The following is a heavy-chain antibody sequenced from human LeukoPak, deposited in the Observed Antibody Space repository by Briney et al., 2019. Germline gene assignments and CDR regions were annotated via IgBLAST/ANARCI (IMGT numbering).Heavy chain of an antibody. V-gene: IGHV3-23*01. Sequence: HPGGSLRLSCAASGFTFSSYAMSWVRQAPGKGLEWVSAISGSGGSTYYADSVKGRFTISRDNSKNTLYLQMNSLRAEDTAVYYCAKGSGSYSHPLPFDYWGQGTLVTVSS. CDR1: GFTFSSYA. J-gene: IGHJ4*02. D-gene: IGHD1-26*01. CDR2: ISGSGGST. CDR3: AKGSGSYSHPLPFDY.